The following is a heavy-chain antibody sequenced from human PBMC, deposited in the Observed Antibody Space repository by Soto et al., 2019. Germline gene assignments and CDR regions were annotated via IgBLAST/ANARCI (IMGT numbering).Heavy chain of an antibody. Sequence: QVQLVESGGGVVQPGRSLRLSCAASGFTFSSYGMHWVRQAPGKGLEWVAVISYDGSNKYYADSVKGRFTISRDNSKNTLYLQMNSLRAEDTAVYYCAKDYSMVRGYYYGMDVWGQGTTVTVSS. CDR2: ISYDGSNK. V-gene: IGHV3-30*18. D-gene: IGHD3-10*01. CDR1: GFTFSSYG. J-gene: IGHJ6*02. CDR3: AKDYSMVRGYYYGMDV.